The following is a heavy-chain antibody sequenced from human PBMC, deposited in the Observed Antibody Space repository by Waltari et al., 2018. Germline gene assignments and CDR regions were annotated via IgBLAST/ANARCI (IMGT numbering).Heavy chain of an antibody. J-gene: IGHJ5*02. CDR3: ARELMIPSTKRLIYFDP. CDR2: MLYSGPT. Sequence: QVQLQESGPGLVKPSETLSLTCTVSGAFISSRSYYGRWIRQPPGKGPEWLGRMLYSGPTYYTPSLKSRVTLSLDRSKSQFSLKLTSVTAADSAVYYCARELMIPSTKRLIYFDPWGQGTLVTVSS. V-gene: IGHV4-39*07. CDR1: GAFISSRSYY. D-gene: IGHD2-2*01.